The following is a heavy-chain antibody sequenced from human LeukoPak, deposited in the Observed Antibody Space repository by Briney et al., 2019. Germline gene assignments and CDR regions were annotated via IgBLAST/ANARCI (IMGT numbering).Heavy chain of an antibody. D-gene: IGHD4-17*01. V-gene: IGHV1-69*05. CDR1: GGTFSRYA. J-gene: IGHJ6*03. Sequence: GASVKVSCKASGGTFSRYAISWVRQAPGQGLEWMGGIIPIFGTANYAQKFQGRVTITTDESTSTACMELSSLRSEDTAVYYCARDVGLDGDFPNYYYYMDVWGKGTTVTVSS. CDR2: IIPIFGTA. CDR3: ARDVGLDGDFPNYYYYMDV.